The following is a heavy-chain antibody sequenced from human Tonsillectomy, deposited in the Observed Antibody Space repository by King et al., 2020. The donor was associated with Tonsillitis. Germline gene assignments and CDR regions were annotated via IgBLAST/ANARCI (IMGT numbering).Heavy chain of an antibody. Sequence: VQLQQWGAGLLKPSETLSLTCAVYGGSFSGYYWSWIRQPPGQGLEWIGEINHSGSTNYNPSRKRRVTIAVDTSKNQFSLKLSSVTAADTAVYYCARSPGRGICGGDCYSFDYWGQGTLVTVSS. CDR3: ARSPGRGICGGDCYSFDY. D-gene: IGHD2-21*01. J-gene: IGHJ4*02. V-gene: IGHV4-34*01. CDR2: INHSGST. CDR1: GGSFSGYY.